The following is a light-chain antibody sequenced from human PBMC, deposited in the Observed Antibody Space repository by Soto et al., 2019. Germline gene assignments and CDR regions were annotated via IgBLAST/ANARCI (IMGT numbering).Light chain of an antibody. V-gene: IGLV1-40*01. Sequence: QSVLTQPPSASGAPGQRVTISCTGSSSNIGAGYDVPWYQQLPGTAPKLLIYGNSNRPSGVPDRFSGSKSGTSASLAITGLRAEDEADYYCQSYDSSLSGWVFGGGTKLTVL. CDR1: SSNIGAGYD. CDR2: GNS. CDR3: QSYDSSLSGWV. J-gene: IGLJ3*02.